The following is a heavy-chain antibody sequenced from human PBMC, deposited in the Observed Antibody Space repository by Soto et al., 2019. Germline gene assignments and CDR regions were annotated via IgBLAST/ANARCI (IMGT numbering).Heavy chain of an antibody. J-gene: IGHJ6*02. D-gene: IGHD3-3*01. CDR2: IKQDGSEK. V-gene: IGHV3-7*01. CDR1: GFTFSSYW. Sequence: GVSLILSCAASGFTFSSYWMSWVRHAPGKGLEWVANIKQDGSEKYYVDSVKGRFTISRDNAKNSLYLQMNSLRAEDTAVYYCARVGSTIFGVVTSWYYGMDVWGQGTTVTVSS. CDR3: ARVGSTIFGVVTSWYYGMDV.